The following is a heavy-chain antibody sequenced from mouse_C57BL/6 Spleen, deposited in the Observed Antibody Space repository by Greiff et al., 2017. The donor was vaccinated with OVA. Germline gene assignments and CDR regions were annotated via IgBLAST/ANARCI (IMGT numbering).Heavy chain of an antibody. V-gene: IGHV3-8*01. CDR2: ISYSGST. CDR1: GYSITSDY. J-gene: IGHJ2*01. CDR3: ARYPLYDYDGGYYFDY. D-gene: IGHD2-4*01. Sequence: DVQLQESGPGLAKPSQTLSLTCSVTGYSITSDYWNWIRKFPGNKLEYMGYISYSGSTYYNPSLKSRISITRDTSKNQYYLQLNSVTTEDTATYYCARYPLYDYDGGYYFDYWGQGTTLTVSS.